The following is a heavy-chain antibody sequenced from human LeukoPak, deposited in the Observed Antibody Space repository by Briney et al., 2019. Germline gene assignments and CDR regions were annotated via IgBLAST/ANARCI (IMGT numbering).Heavy chain of an antibody. CDR3: ARDSSGWTEGFDY. CDR1: GFTFSSYS. D-gene: IGHD6-19*01. J-gene: IGHJ4*02. V-gene: IGHV3-21*01. Sequence: GGSLRLSCAASGFTFSSYSMNWVRQAPGKGLEWVSSISGSGRYIYYADSVKGRFTISRDNAKNSLYLQMNSLRAEDTAVYYCARDSSGWTEGFDYWGQGTLVTVSS. CDR2: ISGSGRYI.